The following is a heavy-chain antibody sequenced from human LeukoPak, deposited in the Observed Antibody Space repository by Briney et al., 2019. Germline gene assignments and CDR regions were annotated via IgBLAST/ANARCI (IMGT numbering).Heavy chain of an antibody. Sequence: GGSLRLSCAASGFTVSSTYMAWVRQAPGKGLEWASIMYIGGNTFHAGSVKGRFTISRDNSKNTLYLQMNSLTAEDTAVYYCARGYCFDGECPFAFDYWGQGTLVTVSS. J-gene: IGHJ4*02. CDR1: GFTVSSTY. CDR2: MYIGGNT. V-gene: IGHV3-66*02. D-gene: IGHD2-8*01. CDR3: ARGYCFDGECPFAFDY.